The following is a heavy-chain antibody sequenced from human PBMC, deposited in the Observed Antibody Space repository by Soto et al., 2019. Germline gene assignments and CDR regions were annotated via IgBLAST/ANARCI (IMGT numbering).Heavy chain of an antibody. D-gene: IGHD5-12*01. Sequence: QVQLVQSGAEVKKPGSSVKVSCKASGGTFSSYAISWVRQAPGQGLEWMGGIIPIFGTANYAQKFQGRVTITADDSTSTAYMELSSLRSEDTAVYYCAAGMATNTGYYYGMDVWGQGTTVTVSS. V-gene: IGHV1-69*01. J-gene: IGHJ6*02. CDR3: AAGMATNTGYYYGMDV. CDR1: GGTFSSYA. CDR2: IIPIFGTA.